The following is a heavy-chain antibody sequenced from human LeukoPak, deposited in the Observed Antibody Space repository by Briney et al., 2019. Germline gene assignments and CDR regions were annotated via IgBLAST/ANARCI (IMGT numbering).Heavy chain of an antibody. D-gene: IGHD3-22*01. CDR2: IRYDGSDK. Sequence: GESLTLSCAASGFTFNGYGMHWVRQAPGKGLEWMAFIRYDGSDKYYADYVKGRFTISRDKAKNTLYLQTHSLTAEDTAVYYCAKDGYYYDTSGTPVYFYYYIDVWGKGTTVTISS. V-gene: IGHV3-30*02. CDR1: GFTFNGYG. CDR3: AKDGYYYDTSGTPVYFYYYIDV. J-gene: IGHJ6*03.